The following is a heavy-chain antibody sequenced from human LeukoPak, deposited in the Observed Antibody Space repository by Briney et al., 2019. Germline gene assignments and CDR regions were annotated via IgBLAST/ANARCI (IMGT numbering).Heavy chain of an antibody. CDR3: ARDSPYYYDSSGYFAY. J-gene: IGHJ4*02. D-gene: IGHD3-22*01. Sequence: SETLSLTCSVSGDSINTGDHYWSWIRQPPGKGLEWIGYIYYSGSTNYNPSLKSRVTISVDTSKNQFSLKLSSVTAADTAVYYCARDSPYYYDSSGYFAYWGQGTLVTVSS. V-gene: IGHV4-61*08. CDR2: IYYSGST. CDR1: GDSINTGDHY.